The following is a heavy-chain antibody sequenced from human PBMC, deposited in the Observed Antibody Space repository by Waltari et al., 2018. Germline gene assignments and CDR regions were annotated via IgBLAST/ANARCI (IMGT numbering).Heavy chain of an antibody. CDR2: IFGDVRK. CDR3: ATVGEGTSGYYHY. D-gene: IGHD5-18*01. V-gene: IGHV3-53*02. J-gene: IGHJ4*02. Sequence: EVQLIETGGGLIQPGGSLRLSCAASGITVRNSHMSWVRQAPGKGLGLGSDIFGDVRKSYAEAVRGRFTISTDTSKNTLYLQMSSLTVEDTATYYCATVGEGTSGYYHYWGQGTLVTVSS. CDR1: GITVRNSH.